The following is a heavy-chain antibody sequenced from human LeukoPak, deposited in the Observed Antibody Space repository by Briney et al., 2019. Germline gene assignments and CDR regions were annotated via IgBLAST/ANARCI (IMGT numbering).Heavy chain of an antibody. CDR2: IKQDGSEK. CDR3: AKEPTPGGAFYFDS. Sequence: GGSLRLSCAASGSTFSSYWMSWVRQAPGKGLEWVANIKQDGSEKYYVDSVKGRFTISRDNSKNTLYLQMNSLRAEDTALYYCAKEPTPGGAFYFDSWGQGTLVTVSS. D-gene: IGHD3-10*01. CDR1: GSTFSSYW. J-gene: IGHJ4*02. V-gene: IGHV3-7*03.